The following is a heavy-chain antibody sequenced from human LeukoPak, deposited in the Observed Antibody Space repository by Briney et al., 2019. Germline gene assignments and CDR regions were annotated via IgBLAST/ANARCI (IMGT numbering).Heavy chain of an antibody. V-gene: IGHV1-69*06. CDR3: ALAAAGRFDY. CDR2: IIPIFGTA. D-gene: IGHD6-13*01. J-gene: IGHJ4*02. Sequence: SVKLCCKASGATFSSYAISWVRQAPGQGLEWMGGIIPIFGTANYAQKFQGRVTITADKSTSTAYMELSSLRSEDTAVYYCALAAAGRFDYWGQGTLVTVSS. CDR1: GATFSSYA.